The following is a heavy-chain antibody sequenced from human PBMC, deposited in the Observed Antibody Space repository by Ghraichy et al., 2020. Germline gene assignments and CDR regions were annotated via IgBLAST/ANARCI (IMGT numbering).Heavy chain of an antibody. CDR3: ITFGARRE. V-gene: IGHV3-74*01. CDR2: VKDDGGT. J-gene: IGHJ4*02. CDR1: GFTFRTSW. D-gene: IGHD3-16*01. Sequence: GGSLRLSCAASGFTFRTSWLHWVRQAPGKGLVWVSRVKDDGGTNYADSVKGRFTISRDNAKNTLYLQMSSLRVEDTAVYYCITFGARREGGQGTLVTVSS.